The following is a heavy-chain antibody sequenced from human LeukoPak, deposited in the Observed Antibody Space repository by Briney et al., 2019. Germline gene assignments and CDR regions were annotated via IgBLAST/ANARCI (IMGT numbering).Heavy chain of an antibody. V-gene: IGHV3-7*01. CDR3: ARDVRRGVVVVPYFDY. D-gene: IGHD2-15*01. Sequence: GGSLRLSCAASGFTFSSYWMSWVRQAPGKGLEWVANIKQDGSEKYYVDSVKGRFTISRDNAKNSLYLQMNSLRAEDTAVYYCARDVRRGVVVVPYFDYWGQGTLVTVSS. CDR1: GFTFSSYW. J-gene: IGHJ4*02. CDR2: IKQDGSEK.